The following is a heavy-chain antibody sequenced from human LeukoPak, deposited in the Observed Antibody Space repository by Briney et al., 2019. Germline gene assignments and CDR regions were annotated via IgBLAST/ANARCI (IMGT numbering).Heavy chain of an antibody. CDR1: GFTFSSYS. J-gene: IGHJ4*02. Sequence: PGGSLRLSCAASGFTFSSYSMNWVRQAPGKGLEWVSSISSSSSYIYYADSVKGRFTISRDNAKNSLYLQMNSLRAEDTAVYYCTSHDYGGNWNQKETDYWGQGTLVTVSS. V-gene: IGHV3-21*01. CDR3: TSHDYGGNWNQKETDY. CDR2: ISSSSSYI. D-gene: IGHD4-23*01.